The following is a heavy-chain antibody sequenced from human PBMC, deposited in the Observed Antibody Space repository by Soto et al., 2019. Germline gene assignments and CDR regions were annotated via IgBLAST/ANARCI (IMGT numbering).Heavy chain of an antibody. Sequence: QVQLVQSGAEVKKPGSSVKVSCKASGGSFSSNAISWVRQAPGQGLEWMGGIIPIYASPNYAQNFQGRVTVTADKVTSTSYLSLSRLKFADSATYYCAVAVTGSRSPLAHWGQGTLVIVSS. CDR2: IIPIYASP. CDR1: GGSFSSNA. J-gene: IGHJ4*02. CDR3: AVAVTGSRSPLAH. V-gene: IGHV1-69*06. D-gene: IGHD6-19*01.